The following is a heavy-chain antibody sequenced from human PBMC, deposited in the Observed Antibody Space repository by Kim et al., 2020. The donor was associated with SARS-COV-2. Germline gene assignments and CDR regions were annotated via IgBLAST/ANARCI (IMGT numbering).Heavy chain of an antibody. J-gene: IGHJ6*02. Sequence: GGSLRLSCAASGFTFSSYAMHWVRQAPGKGLEWVAVISYDGSNKYYVDSVKGRFTISRDNSKNTLYLQMNSLRAEDTAVYYCAREGRLYYYYYYGMDVWGQGTTVTVSS. CDR2: ISYDGSNK. CDR3: AREGRLYYYYYYGMDV. V-gene: IGHV3-30*04. CDR1: GFTFSSYA.